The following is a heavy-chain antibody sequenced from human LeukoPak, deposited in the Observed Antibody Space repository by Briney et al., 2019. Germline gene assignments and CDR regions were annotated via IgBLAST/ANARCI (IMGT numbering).Heavy chain of an antibody. CDR2: IKQDGSAK. V-gene: IGHV3-7*01. D-gene: IGHD5-12*01. J-gene: IGHJ4*02. CDR3: ARVEASGYDYGAFDY. Sequence: GGSLRLSCAASGFTFSRYWMSWVRQAPGKELQWVANIKQDGSAKYYVDSVKGRFTISRDNAKNSLYLQMNSLRAEDTAVYYCARVEASGYDYGAFDYWGQGILVTVSS. CDR1: GFTFSRYW.